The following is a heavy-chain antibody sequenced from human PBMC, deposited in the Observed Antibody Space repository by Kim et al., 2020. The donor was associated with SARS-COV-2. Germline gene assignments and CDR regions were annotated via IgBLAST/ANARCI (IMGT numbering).Heavy chain of an antibody. V-gene: IGHV4-30-4*01. CDR1: GGSISSGDYY. J-gene: IGHJ5*02. CDR2: IYYSGST. CDR3: ARVGGYCSGGSCYANWFDP. Sequence: SETLSLTCTVSGGSISSGDYYWSWIRQPPGKGLEWIGYIYYSGSTYYNPSLKSRVTISVDTSKNQFSLKLSSVTAADTAVYYCARVGGYCSGGSCYANWFDPWGQGTLVTVSS. D-gene: IGHD2-15*01.